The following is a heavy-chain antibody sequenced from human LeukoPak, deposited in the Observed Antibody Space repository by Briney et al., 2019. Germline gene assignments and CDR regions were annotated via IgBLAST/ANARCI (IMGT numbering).Heavy chain of an antibody. Sequence: SETLSLTCAVYGGSFSGYYWSWIRQPPGKGLEWIGEINHSGSTNYNPSLKSRVTISVDTSKSQFSLKLTSVTAADTAVYYCARGTGNYYDSSGYIFDYWGQGTLVTVSS. CDR3: ARGTGNYYDSSGYIFDY. CDR2: INHSGST. CDR1: GGSFSGYY. D-gene: IGHD3-22*01. J-gene: IGHJ4*02. V-gene: IGHV4-34*01.